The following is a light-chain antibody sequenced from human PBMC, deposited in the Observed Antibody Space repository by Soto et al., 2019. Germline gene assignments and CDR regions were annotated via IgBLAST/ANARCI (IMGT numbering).Light chain of an antibody. Sequence: IQMTQSPSTRSSSLGDRVTITCRASQSISIWLAWYQQKRGKAPKLLIYKASTLKSGVPSRFSGSVSGTEGTLTISSLKTDDGATYYCQHYNSYPEAFGQGTKVDIK. CDR2: KAS. V-gene: IGKV1-5*03. J-gene: IGKJ1*01. CDR3: QHYNSYPEA. CDR1: QSISIW.